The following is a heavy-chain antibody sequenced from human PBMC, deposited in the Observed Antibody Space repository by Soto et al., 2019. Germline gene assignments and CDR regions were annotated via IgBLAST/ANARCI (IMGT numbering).Heavy chain of an antibody. Sequence: QVQLVQSGAEVKKPGSSVKVSCKASGGTFSSYAISWVRKAPGQGLRGLGGIIPIFGTANYAQKFQGRVTITADESTSTAYMELSSLRSEDTAVYYCARDGRPSSSWGPLDAFDIWGQGTMVTVSS. CDR2: IIPIFGTA. CDR1: GGTFSSYA. CDR3: ARDGRPSSSWGPLDAFDI. D-gene: IGHD6-13*01. J-gene: IGHJ3*02. V-gene: IGHV1-69*01.